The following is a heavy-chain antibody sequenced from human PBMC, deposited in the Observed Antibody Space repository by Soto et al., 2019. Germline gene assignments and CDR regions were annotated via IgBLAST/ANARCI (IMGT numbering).Heavy chain of an antibody. Sequence: GESLKISCQGSGYSFASYWIGWVRQVPGKDLEWMGIIYPGDSDTRYSPSFQGQVTISADKSLRTAYLQWTSLKASDTALYYCARARSFTLGFYYDGMDVWGQGTTVTVSS. CDR3: ARARSFTLGFYYDGMDV. V-gene: IGHV5-51*01. J-gene: IGHJ6*02. D-gene: IGHD6-6*01. CDR2: IYPGDSDT. CDR1: GYSFASYW.